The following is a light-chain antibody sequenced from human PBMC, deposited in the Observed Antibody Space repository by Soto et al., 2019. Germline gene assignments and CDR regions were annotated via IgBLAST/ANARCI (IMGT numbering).Light chain of an antibody. J-gene: IGKJ4*01. CDR3: QQYNSYSVT. CDR2: DAS. Sequence: DIQMTQSPSTLSASVGDRVTITCRASQSISSWLAWYQQKPGIAPKLLIYDASSLESGVPSRFSGSGSGTEFTLTISRLQPDDFATYYGQQYNSYSVTFGGGTKVEIK. V-gene: IGKV1-5*01. CDR1: QSISSW.